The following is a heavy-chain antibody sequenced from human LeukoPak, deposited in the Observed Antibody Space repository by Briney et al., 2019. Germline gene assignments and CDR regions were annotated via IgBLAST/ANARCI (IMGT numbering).Heavy chain of an antibody. V-gene: IGHV3-11*04. CDR3: ASQLGDASDI. CDR2: ISSSSSTI. Sequence: GGSLRLSCAASGFTFSDYYMSWIRQAPGKGLEWVSYISSSSSTIYYADSVKGRFTISRDNSKNSLYLQMNNLRAEDTAVYYCASQLGDASDIWGQGTMVTVSS. J-gene: IGHJ3*02. CDR1: GFTFSDYY. D-gene: IGHD6-13*01.